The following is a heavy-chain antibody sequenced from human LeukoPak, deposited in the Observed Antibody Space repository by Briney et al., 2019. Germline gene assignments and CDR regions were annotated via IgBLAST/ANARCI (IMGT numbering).Heavy chain of an antibody. CDR3: ARQRAAMYYFDY. D-gene: IGHD5-18*01. J-gene: IGHJ4*02. V-gene: IGHV4-59*08. Sequence: SETLSLTCTVSGGSISSYYWNWIRQPPGKGLEWIGYIYYSGSTNYNPSLKSRVTISVDTSKNQFSLKLSSVTAADTAVYYCARQRAAMYYFDYWGQGTLVTVSS. CDR2: IYYSGST. CDR1: GGSISSYY.